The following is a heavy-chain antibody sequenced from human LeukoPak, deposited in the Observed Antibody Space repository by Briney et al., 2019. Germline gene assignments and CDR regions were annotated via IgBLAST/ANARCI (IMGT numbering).Heavy chain of an antibody. Sequence: PGGSLRLSCAASGFTFSSYGMHWVRQAPGKGLEWVAFIRYDGSNKYYADSVKGRFTISRDNSKNTLYLQMNSLRAEDTAVYYCAKDSRHYDFWSGYPFYWGQGTLVTVSS. CDR2: IRYDGSNK. V-gene: IGHV3-30*02. CDR3: AKDSRHYDFWSGYPFY. D-gene: IGHD3-3*01. J-gene: IGHJ4*02. CDR1: GFTFSSYG.